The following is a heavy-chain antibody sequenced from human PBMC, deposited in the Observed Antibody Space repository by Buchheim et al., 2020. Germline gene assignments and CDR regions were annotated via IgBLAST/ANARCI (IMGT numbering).Heavy chain of an antibody. D-gene: IGHD5-12*01. CDR3: AREFQRYSGYDSAVSYFDY. CDR1: GGTFSSYA. J-gene: IGHJ4*02. Sequence: QVQLVQSGAEVKKPGSSVKVSCKASGGTFSSYAISWVRQAPGQGLEWMGRIIPILGIANYAQKFQGRVTITADKSTSTAYMELSSLRSEDTAVYYCAREFQRYSGYDSAVSYFDYWGQGTL. CDR2: IIPILGIA. V-gene: IGHV1-69*04.